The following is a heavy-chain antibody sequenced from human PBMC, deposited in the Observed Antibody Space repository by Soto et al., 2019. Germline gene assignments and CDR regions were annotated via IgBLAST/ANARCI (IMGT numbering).Heavy chain of an antibody. Sequence: PGGSLRLSCAASGFTFSSYWMHWVRQAPGKGLVWVSRINSDGSSTSYADSVKGRFTISRDNAKNTLYLQMNSLRAEDTAVYYCARLADYDFWSGYTGLYYYYGMDVWGQGTTVTVSS. CDR2: INSDGSST. CDR1: GFTFSSYW. CDR3: ARLADYDFWSGYTGLYYYYGMDV. J-gene: IGHJ6*02. D-gene: IGHD3-3*01. V-gene: IGHV3-74*01.